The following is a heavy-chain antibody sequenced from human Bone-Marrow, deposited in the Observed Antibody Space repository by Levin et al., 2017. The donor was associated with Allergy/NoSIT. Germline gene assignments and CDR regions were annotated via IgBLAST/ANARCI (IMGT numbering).Heavy chain of an antibody. V-gene: IGHV3-21*01. D-gene: IGHD2-2*01. CDR1: GFTFSTYS. CDR3: ARERRLTSWSRQMDV. CDR2: ITSSNSYT. J-gene: IGHJ6*02. Sequence: PGGSLRLSCAASGFTFSTYSMNWVRQAPGKGLEWVSSITSSNSYTYYADSVKGRFIISRDNAKNSLYLYMNSLRAEDTGVYYCARERRLTSWSRQMDVWGQGTTVTVSS.